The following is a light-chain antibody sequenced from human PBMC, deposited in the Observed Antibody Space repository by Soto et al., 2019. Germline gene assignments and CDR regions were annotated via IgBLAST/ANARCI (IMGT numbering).Light chain of an antibody. CDR3: QQYGSSLLT. Sequence: EIVLTQSPGTLSLSPGERATLSCRASQSVSSSYLAWYQQKPGQAPRLLIYGASSRATGIPDRFSGSGSGTVFNLTISRLEPEDFAVYYCQQYGSSLLTFGGGTKVEIK. V-gene: IGKV3-20*01. CDR1: QSVSSSY. CDR2: GAS. J-gene: IGKJ4*01.